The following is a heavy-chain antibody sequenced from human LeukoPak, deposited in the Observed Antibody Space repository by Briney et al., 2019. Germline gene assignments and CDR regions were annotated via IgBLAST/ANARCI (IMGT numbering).Heavy chain of an antibody. D-gene: IGHD4-23*01. CDR1: GGSVSSGGCY. CDR2: IYYSGST. CDR3: ATTSSTVVSYFDY. J-gene: IGHJ4*02. V-gene: IGHV4-61*08. Sequence: SETLSLTCTVSGGSVSSGGCYWNWIRQPPGKGLEWIGYIYYSGSTNYNPSLKSRVTISVDRSKNQFSLKLSSVTAADTAVYYCATTSSTVVSYFDYWGQGTLVTVSS.